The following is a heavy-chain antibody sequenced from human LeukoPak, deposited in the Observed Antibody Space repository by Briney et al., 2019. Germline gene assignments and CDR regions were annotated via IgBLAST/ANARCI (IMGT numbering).Heavy chain of an antibody. CDR2: IKSNTDGGTS. J-gene: IGHJ4*02. Sequence: KSGGSLRLSCAASDFTFFNVWMNWVRKAPGKGLEWAGRIKSNTDGGTSDYAAPVKGRFTVTRDDSKNTLYLQMNSLKIEDTAVYYCTTGDYSTGFDYWGQGILITVSS. CDR1: DFTFFNVW. D-gene: IGHD2-21*01. V-gene: IGHV3-15*07. CDR3: TTGDYSTGFDY.